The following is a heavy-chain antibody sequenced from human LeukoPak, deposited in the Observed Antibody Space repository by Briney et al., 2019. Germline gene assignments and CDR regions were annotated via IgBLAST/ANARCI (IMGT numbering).Heavy chain of an antibody. J-gene: IGHJ3*02. CDR3: ARDVLRFLVRLTAFDI. Sequence: SETLSLTCAVYGGSFSGYYWSWIRQPPGKGLEWIGEINHSGSTNYNPSLKSRVTISVDTTKNQFSLKLSSVTAADTAVYYCARDVLRFLVRLTAFDIWGQGTMVTVSS. CDR1: GGSFSGYY. CDR2: INHSGST. V-gene: IGHV4-34*01. D-gene: IGHD3-3*01.